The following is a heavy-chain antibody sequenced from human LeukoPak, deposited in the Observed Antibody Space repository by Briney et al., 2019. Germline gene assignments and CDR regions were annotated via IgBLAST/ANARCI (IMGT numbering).Heavy chain of an antibody. D-gene: IGHD2-15*01. CDR3: TRCSGGSCYSYFDY. V-gene: IGHV3-49*04. J-gene: IGHJ4*02. Sequence: PGGSLRLSCTASGFTFGDYSMSWVRQGPGKGLEWVGFIRSKAYGGTTEYAASVKGRFTISRDDSKSIAYLQMDSLKTEDTAVYYCTRCSGGSCYSYFDYWGQGTLVTVSS. CDR2: IRSKAYGGTT. CDR1: GFTFGDYS.